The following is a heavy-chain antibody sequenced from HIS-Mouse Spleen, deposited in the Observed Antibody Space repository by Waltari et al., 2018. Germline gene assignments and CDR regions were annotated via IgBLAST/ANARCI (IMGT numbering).Heavy chain of an antibody. V-gene: IGHV4-39*07. J-gene: IGHJ2*01. CDR3: AREIPYSSSWYDWYFDL. CDR2: IYYSGST. D-gene: IGHD6-13*01. Sequence: QLQLQESGPGLVKPSETLSLTCTVSGGSISSSSYYWGWIRQPPGTGLEWIGSIYYSGSTYYNPSLKSRVTISVDTSKNQFSLKLSSVTAADTAEYYCAREIPYSSSWYDWYFDLWGRGTLVTVSS. CDR1: GGSISSSSYY.